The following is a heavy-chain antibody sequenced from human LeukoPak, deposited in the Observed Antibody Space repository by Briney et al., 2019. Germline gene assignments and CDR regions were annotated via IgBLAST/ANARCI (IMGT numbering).Heavy chain of an antibody. J-gene: IGHJ4*02. CDR3: VRGGGSFDS. Sequence: GGSLRLSCAASGFTFSGFWMSWVRRTPTKGLEWVANIKYDGSDKRYVDSVKGRFTVSRDNANNSLYLQMNSLRAEDAAVYYCVRGGGSFDSWGQGTLVTGSS. CDR1: GFTFSGFW. V-gene: IGHV3-7*04. D-gene: IGHD3-16*01. CDR2: IKYDGSDK.